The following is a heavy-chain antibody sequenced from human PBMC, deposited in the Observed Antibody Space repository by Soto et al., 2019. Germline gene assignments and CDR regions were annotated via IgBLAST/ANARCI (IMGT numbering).Heavy chain of an antibody. J-gene: IGHJ3*02. CDR1: GYTFTSYD. CDR2: MNPNSGNT. D-gene: IGHD6-13*01. V-gene: IGHV1-8*01. Sequence: QVQLVQSGAEVKKPGASVKVSCKASGYTFTSYDINWVRQATGQGLEWMGWMNPNSGNTGYAQKFQGRVTMTRNTSISTAYMELSSLRSEDTAVYYCQAAAGTQDYDAFDIWGQGTMVTVAS. CDR3: QAAAGTQDYDAFDI.